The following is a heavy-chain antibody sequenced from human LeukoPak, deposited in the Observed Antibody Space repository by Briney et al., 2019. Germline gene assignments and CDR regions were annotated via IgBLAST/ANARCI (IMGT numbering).Heavy chain of an antibody. CDR1: GGSISSYY. D-gene: IGHD2-15*01. V-gene: IGHV4-4*07. CDR2: IYTSGST. J-gene: IGHJ3*02. Sequence: SETLSLTRTVSGGSISSYYWSWIRQPAGKGLEWIGRIYTSGSTNYNPSLKSRVTMSVDTSKNQFSLKLSSVTAADTAVYYCARDVSVVVAAAPGPFDIWGQGTMVTVSS. CDR3: ARDVSVVVAAAPGPFDI.